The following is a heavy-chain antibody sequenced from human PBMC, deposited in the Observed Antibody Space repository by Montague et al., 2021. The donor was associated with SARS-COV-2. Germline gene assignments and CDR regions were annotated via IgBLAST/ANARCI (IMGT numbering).Heavy chain of an antibody. J-gene: IGHJ4*02. CDR2: IFRSGDS. CDR3: VRGGTMTVVVFDY. V-gene: IGHV4-4*02. Sequence: SETLSLTCTVSGASISNSNWWTWVRQSPGRGLEWIGEIFRSGDSNYNPSLESRVTMSVDMSRNQFSLSLSNVTAADTAIYYCVRGGTMTVVVFDYWGQGTLVTVSS. CDR1: GASISNSNW. D-gene: IGHD3-22*01.